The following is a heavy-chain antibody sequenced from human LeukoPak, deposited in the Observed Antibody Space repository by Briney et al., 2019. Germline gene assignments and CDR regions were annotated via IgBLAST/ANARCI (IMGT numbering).Heavy chain of an antibody. V-gene: IGHV3-7*01. D-gene: IGHD2-15*01. Sequence: GGSLRLSCAASGFTFRSFWMTWVRQAPGKGLEWVAGINQDGSEKYYVDSVKGRFTISRDNAMSSLHLQLNSLRAEDTAVYYCAKERLAARWGQGTLVTVSS. CDR1: GFTFRSFW. J-gene: IGHJ4*02. CDR3: AKERLAAR. CDR2: INQDGSEK.